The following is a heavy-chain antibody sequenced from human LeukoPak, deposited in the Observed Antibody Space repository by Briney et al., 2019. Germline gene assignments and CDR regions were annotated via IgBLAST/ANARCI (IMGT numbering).Heavy chain of an antibody. CDR3: ATAPDIVVVGAATRTYYYYGMDV. CDR1: GGTFSRYA. CDR2: IIAILGIA. V-gene: IGHV1-69*10. D-gene: IGHD2-15*01. J-gene: IGHJ6*02. Sequence: ASVKVSCKASGGTFSRYAISWVRQAPGQGREWMGGIIAILGIAKYAQKFQGRVTITADKSTSTASMALSRPRSEDTAVYCCATAPDIVVVGAATRTYYYYGMDVWGQGTTVTVSS.